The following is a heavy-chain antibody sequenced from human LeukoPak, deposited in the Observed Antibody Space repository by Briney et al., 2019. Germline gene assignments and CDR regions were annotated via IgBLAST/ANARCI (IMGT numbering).Heavy chain of an antibody. CDR3: AKDWHILTGRNCFDP. Sequence: ASVKVSCKASGYTFNNYGISWVRQAPGQGLEWMGWVTSYNGDTNYAQKFQGRVTMSTDTSTNTAYMELRSLRFDDTAIYYCAKDWHILTGRNCFDPWGQGTLVTVSS. V-gene: IGHV1-18*01. D-gene: IGHD3-9*01. CDR2: VTSYNGDT. CDR1: GYTFNNYG. J-gene: IGHJ5*02.